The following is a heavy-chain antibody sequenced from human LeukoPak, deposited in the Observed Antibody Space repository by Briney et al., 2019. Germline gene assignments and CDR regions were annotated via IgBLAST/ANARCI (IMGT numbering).Heavy chain of an antibody. CDR2: ISSDGSVT. V-gene: IGHV3-74*03. Sequence: GGSLRLSCAFSGFSFTNYWMHWVRQDPGKWLVWVSYISSDGSVTKYADSVKGRFTISRDNAVNTLYLQMNSLSVEDTAVYYCVRGSLRLPRSTPDYWGQRTLVTASS. CDR1: GFSFTNYW. CDR3: VRGSLRLPRSTPDY. J-gene: IGHJ4*02. D-gene: IGHD2-21*02.